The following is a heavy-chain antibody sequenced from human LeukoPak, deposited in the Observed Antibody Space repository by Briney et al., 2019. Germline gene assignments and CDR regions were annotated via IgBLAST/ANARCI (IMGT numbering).Heavy chain of an antibody. V-gene: IGHV3-7*01. Sequence: GGSLRLSCAASGFTFSSYWMSWVRQAPGKGLEWVANIKQDGSEKYYVDSVKGRFTISRDNAKNSLYLQMNSLRAEDTAVYYCARESGSVTSEVDFDYWGQGTLVTVSS. CDR1: GFTFSSYW. J-gene: IGHJ4*02. CDR3: ARESGSVTSEVDFDY. CDR2: IKQDGSEK. D-gene: IGHD4-17*01.